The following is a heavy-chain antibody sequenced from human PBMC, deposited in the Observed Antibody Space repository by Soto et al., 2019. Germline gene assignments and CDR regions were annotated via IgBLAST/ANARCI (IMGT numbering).Heavy chain of an antibody. CDR2: ICNSGTT. Sequence: QVQLQESGPTLVKPSETLSLTCTVSGGSIRSYCWTWIRQPPGEGLEWIGCICNSGTTNYNPSLKSRFAISIDPQKNQFSLQLSSVTVADTAFYYCAGVGSIVVATRRLMDVWGKGTTVTVSS. V-gene: IGHV4-4*08. J-gene: IGHJ6*03. D-gene: IGHD3-22*01. CDR3: AGVGSIVVATRRLMDV. CDR1: GGSIRSYC.